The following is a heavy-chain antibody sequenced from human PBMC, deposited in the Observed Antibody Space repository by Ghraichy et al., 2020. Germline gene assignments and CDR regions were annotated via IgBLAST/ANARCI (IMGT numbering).Heavy chain of an antibody. D-gene: IGHD5-18*01. CDR3: ARHASYGFADY. J-gene: IGHJ4*02. Sequence: SETLSLTCTVSGGSISSSSYYWGWIRQPPGKGLEWIGSIYYSGSTYYNPSLKSRVTISVDTSKNQFSLKLSSVTAADTAVYYCARHASYGFADYWGQGTLVTVSS. V-gene: IGHV4-39*01. CDR2: IYYSGST. CDR1: GGSISSSSYY.